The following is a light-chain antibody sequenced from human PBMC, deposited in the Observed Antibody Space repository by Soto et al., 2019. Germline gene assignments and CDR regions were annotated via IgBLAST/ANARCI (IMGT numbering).Light chain of an antibody. V-gene: IGLV2-14*03. Sequence: QSALTQPASVPGSPGQSITISCTGTSSDVGGYNYVSWYQHHPGKAPKLMIYDVSNRPSGVSNRFSGSKSGNTASLTISGLQPEDEADYYCCSYTTSNTRQIVFGTGTKLTVL. CDR3: CSYTTSNTRQIV. CDR2: DVS. CDR1: SSDVGGYNY. J-gene: IGLJ1*01.